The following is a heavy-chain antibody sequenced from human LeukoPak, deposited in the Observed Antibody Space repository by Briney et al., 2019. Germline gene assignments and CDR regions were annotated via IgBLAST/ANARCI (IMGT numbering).Heavy chain of an antibody. Sequence: ASVKVSCKASGYTFTGYYMHWVRQAPGQGIEWMGWINPNSGGTNYAQKFQGRVTMTRDTSISTAYMELGRLRSDDTAVYYCARVGGGSGWYDVDYWGQGTLVTVSS. D-gene: IGHD6-19*01. V-gene: IGHV1-2*02. CDR1: GYTFTGYY. J-gene: IGHJ4*02. CDR2: INPNSGGT. CDR3: ARVGGGSGWYDVDY.